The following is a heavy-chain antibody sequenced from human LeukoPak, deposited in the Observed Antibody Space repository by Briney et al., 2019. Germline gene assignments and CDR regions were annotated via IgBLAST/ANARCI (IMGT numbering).Heavy chain of an antibody. D-gene: IGHD3-22*01. J-gene: IGHJ4*02. V-gene: IGHV4-59*08. CDR3: AATYYYDSSGYVGDY. CDR2: IYYSGST. CDR1: GGSISSYY. Sequence: SVTLSLTCTVSGGSISSYYWSWIRQSPGKGLEWIGYIYYSGSTNYNPSLKSRVTISVDTSKNQFSLKLSSVTAADTAVYYCAATYYYDSSGYVGDYWGQGTLVTVSS.